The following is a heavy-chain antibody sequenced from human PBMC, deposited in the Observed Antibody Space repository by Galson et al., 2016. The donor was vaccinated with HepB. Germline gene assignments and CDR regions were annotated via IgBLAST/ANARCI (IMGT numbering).Heavy chain of an antibody. D-gene: IGHD5-18*01. CDR1: GFTFSSYD. CDR2: IDTAGCT. J-gene: IGHJ6*02. Sequence: SLRLSCAASGFTFSSYDMHWVRQATGKGLEWVSGIDTAGCTSYLGSVKGRFTIYRENAKNSLYLQMNSLRVGDTAVYYCVREILLVVGYYGMDVWGQGTTVTVSS. V-gene: IGHV3-13*01. CDR3: VREILLVVGYYGMDV.